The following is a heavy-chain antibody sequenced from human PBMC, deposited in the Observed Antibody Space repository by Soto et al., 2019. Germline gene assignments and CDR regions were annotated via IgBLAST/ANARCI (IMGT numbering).Heavy chain of an antibody. V-gene: IGHV3-30-3*01. CDR2: ISYDGSNK. CDR1: GFTFSSYA. CDR3: ARDRLQGGDPTAAPPGYYYYGMDV. J-gene: IGHJ6*02. D-gene: IGHD6-6*01. Sequence: GGSLRLSCAASGFTFSSYAMHWVRQAPGKGLEWVAVISYDGSNKYYADSVKGRFTISRDNSKNTLYLQMNSLRAEDTAVYYYARDRLQGGDPTAAPPGYYYYGMDVWGQGTTVTVSS.